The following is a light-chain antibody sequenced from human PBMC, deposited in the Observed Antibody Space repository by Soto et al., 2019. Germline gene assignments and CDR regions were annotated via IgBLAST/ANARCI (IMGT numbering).Light chain of an antibody. CDR3: MEGAHWPPYT. CDR2: KVS. CDR1: QSLVSSDGNTY. V-gene: IGKV2-30*01. Sequence: DIVMTQSPLSLPVTLGQPASISCRSSQSLVSSDGNTYLNWYQQRPGQSPRRLIYKVSNRDSGVPDRFSGSWSGTDFTLKISRVEAEDVGIYYCMEGAHWPPYTFGQGTNLEIK. J-gene: IGKJ2*01.